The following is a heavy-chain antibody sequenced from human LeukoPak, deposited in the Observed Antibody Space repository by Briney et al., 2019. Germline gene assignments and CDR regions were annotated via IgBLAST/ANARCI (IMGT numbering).Heavy chain of an antibody. J-gene: IGHJ6*02. Sequence: ASVKVSCKASGYTFTIYGISWVRQAPGQGLEWMGWISAYNGNTNYAQKLQGRVTMTTDTSTSTAYMELRSLRSDDTAVYYCARGGGNGFYYYYGMDVWGQGTTVTVSS. CDR1: GYTFTIYG. CDR3: ARGGGNGFYYYYGMDV. D-gene: IGHD4-23*01. V-gene: IGHV1-18*01. CDR2: ISAYNGNT.